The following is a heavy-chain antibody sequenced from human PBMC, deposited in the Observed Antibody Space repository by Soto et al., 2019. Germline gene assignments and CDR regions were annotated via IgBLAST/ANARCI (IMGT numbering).Heavy chain of an antibody. CDR1: GGSFSGYY. CDR2: INHSGST. V-gene: IGHV4-34*01. CDR3: ARGLGYYDFWSGYYGMDV. J-gene: IGHJ6*02. D-gene: IGHD3-3*01. Sequence: SSETLSLTCAVYGGSFSGYYWSWIRQPPGKGLEWIGEINHSGSTNYNPSLKSRVTISVDTSKNQFSLKLSSVTAADTAVYYCARGLGYYDFWSGYYGMDVWGQGTTVTVSS.